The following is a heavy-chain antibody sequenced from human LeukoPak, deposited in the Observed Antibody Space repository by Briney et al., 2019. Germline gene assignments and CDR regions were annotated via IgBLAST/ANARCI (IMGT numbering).Heavy chain of an antibody. Sequence: PGGSLRLSCAASGFSFSSFEMNWVRQAPGKGLEWVSYISSSGSPIYYADSVRGRFTISRDNAQNSLYLQMNSLRAEDTAVYYCTREVDTTIGGLDFWGQGTLVTVSS. V-gene: IGHV3-48*03. CDR1: GFSFSSFE. CDR3: TREVDTTIGGLDF. D-gene: IGHD5-24*01. J-gene: IGHJ4*02. CDR2: ISSSGSPI.